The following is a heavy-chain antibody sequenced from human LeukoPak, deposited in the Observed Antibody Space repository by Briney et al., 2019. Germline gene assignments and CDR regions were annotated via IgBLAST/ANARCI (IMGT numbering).Heavy chain of an antibody. Sequence: GESLKIPCKASGYSFTTYWIGWVRQMPGKGLEWMGIIWPADSDTRYSPSFQGQVTISADKSISTIYLQRNSLKASDTALYYCARHGYEGSGWPGGGGHWGQGTLVTVSS. D-gene: IGHD6-19*01. V-gene: IGHV5-51*01. CDR3: ARHGYEGSGWPGGGGH. CDR1: GYSFTTYW. CDR2: IWPADSDT. J-gene: IGHJ4*02.